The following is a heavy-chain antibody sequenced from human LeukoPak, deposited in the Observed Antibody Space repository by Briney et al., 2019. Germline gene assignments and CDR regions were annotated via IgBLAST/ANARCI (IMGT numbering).Heavy chain of an antibody. CDR2: IYYSGST. V-gene: IGHV4-59*01. CDR1: GGSISSYY. J-gene: IGHJ4*02. D-gene: IGHD6-19*01. Sequence: SETLSLTCTVSGGSISSYYWSWIRQPPGKGLDWIGYIYYSGSTNYNPSLKSRVTISVDTSKNQFSLKLSSVTAADTAVYYCARGGSSGLIYFDYWGQGTLVTVSS. CDR3: ARGGSSGLIYFDY.